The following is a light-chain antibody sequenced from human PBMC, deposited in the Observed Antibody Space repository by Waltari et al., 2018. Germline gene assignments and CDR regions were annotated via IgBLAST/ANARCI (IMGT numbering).Light chain of an antibody. CDR2: RNS. CDR3: AAWDDSLSGWV. V-gene: IGLV1-47*01. CDR1: SSNVAINF. Sequence: ISCSGSSSNVAINFVYWYQQLPGTAPKLLIYRNSQRPSGVPDRFSGSKSGTSASLAISGLRSEDEADYHCAAWDDSLSGWVFGGGTKVTVL. J-gene: IGLJ3*02.